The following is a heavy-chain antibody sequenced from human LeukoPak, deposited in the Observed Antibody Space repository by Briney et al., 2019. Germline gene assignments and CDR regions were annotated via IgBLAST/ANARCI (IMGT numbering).Heavy chain of an antibody. CDR3: ARRSLQLERLPGSYTWSDP. J-gene: IGHJ5*02. D-gene: IGHD1-1*01. CDR2: ISSSSSYI. CDR1: VFTFSSYS. V-gene: IGHV3-21*01. Sequence: GRSLRLSCAASVFTFSSYSMNWVRKAPGKGLQYVSSISSSSSYIYYADSLKGRFTISRDNAKTSLSLQMNRLTPHDPAVYYCARRSLQLERLPGSYTWSDPWGQGTLVTVSS.